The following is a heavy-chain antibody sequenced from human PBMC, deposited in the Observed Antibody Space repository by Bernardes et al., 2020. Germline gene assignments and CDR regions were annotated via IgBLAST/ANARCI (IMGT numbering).Heavy chain of an antibody. CDR2: IYHSGST. Sequence: SETLSLTCAVYGGSFSGYYWSWIRQPPGKGLEWIGEIYHSGSTHYNPSLKSRVTISVDTYKNQFSLKLSSVTAADTAAYYSSRSGRRFWSGNVEPGFDYRYQGSMV. CDR1: GGSFSGYY. CDR3: SRSGRRFWSGNVEPGFDY. J-gene: IGHJ4*02. V-gene: IGHV4-34*01. D-gene: IGHD3-3*01.